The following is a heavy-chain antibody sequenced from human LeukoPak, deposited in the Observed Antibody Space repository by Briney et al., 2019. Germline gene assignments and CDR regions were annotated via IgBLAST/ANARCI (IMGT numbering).Heavy chain of an antibody. CDR1: GFTFSSYS. CDR3: ARGRGWPLDY. CDR2: ISSSSSTI. J-gene: IGHJ4*02. Sequence: PGGSLRLSCAASGFTFSSYSMNWVRQAPGKGLEWVSYISSSSSTIYYADSVKGRFTISRDNAKNSLYLQMNSLRAEDTAVYYCARGRGWPLDYWGQGTLVTVSS. D-gene: IGHD3-10*01. V-gene: IGHV3-48*04.